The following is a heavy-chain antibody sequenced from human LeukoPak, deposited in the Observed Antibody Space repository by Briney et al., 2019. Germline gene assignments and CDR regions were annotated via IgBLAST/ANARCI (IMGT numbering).Heavy chain of an antibody. CDR2: IIPIFGTA. V-gene: IGHV1-69*05. CDR3: ATHDSSGYLDY. CDR1: GGTLSSYA. D-gene: IGHD3-22*01. Sequence: ASVKVSCKASGGTLSSYAISWVRQAPGQGLGWMGGIIPIFGTANYAQKFQGRVTITTDESTSTAYMELSSLRSEDTAVYYCATHDSSGYLDYWGQGTLVTVSS. J-gene: IGHJ4*02.